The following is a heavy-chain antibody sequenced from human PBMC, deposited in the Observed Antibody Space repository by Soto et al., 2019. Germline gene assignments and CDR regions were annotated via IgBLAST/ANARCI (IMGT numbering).Heavy chain of an antibody. CDR1: GFTFSTYA. CDR2: ISASDGT. CDR3: AKDTYYDFCSGRYYFDY. J-gene: IGHJ4*02. Sequence: GGSLSLSCAASGFTFSTYAMNWVRQAPGKGLEWVSSISASDGTFYADSVKGRFTISRDNSKSTLYLQMNSLRAEYTSVYYCAKDTYYDFCSGRYYFDYWGQGTLVTVSS. V-gene: IGHV3-23*01. D-gene: IGHD3-3*01.